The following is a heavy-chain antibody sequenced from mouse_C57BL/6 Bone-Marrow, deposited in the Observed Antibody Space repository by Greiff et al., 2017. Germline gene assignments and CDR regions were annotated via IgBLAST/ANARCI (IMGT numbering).Heavy chain of an antibody. Sequence: EVQLQESGEGLVKPGGSLKLSCAASGFTFSSYAMSWVRQTPDKRLEWVATISSGGSYTYYPDRVKGRFTISRDNAKNTLYLQMSSLKSEDTAMYYCARPSSSCSWFAYWGQGTLVTVSA. J-gene: IGHJ3*01. CDR2: ISSGGSYT. CDR3: ARPSSSCSWFAY. V-gene: IGHV5-6*01. D-gene: IGHD1-1*01. CDR1: GFTFSSYA.